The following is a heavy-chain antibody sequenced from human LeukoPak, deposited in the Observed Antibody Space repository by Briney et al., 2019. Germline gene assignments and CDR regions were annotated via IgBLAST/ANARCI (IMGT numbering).Heavy chain of an antibody. CDR2: IYHSGST. Sequence: PSETLSLTCDVSGYSIRSNYYWGWIRQPPGKGLEWIGSIYHSGSTYYNPSLKSRVTISVDTSKSQFSLKLGSVTAADTAVYYCARNVSYSFDYWGQGTLVTVSS. CDR3: ARNVSYSFDY. V-gene: IGHV4-38-2*01. D-gene: IGHD1-1*01. J-gene: IGHJ4*02. CDR1: GYSIRSNYY.